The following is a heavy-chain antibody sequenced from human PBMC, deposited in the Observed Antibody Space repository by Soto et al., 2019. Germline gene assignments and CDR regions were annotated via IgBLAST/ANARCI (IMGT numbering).Heavy chain of an antibody. V-gene: IGHV4-59*01. CDR3: ARAPYYYDSSGYYFDY. J-gene: IGHJ4*02. Sequence: SETLSLTCTVSGGSISSYYWSWIRQPPGKGLEWIGYIYYSGSTNYNPSLKSRVTISVDTSKNQFSLKLSSVTAADTAVYYCARAPYYYDSSGYYFDYWGQGTLVTVSS. CDR2: IYYSGST. D-gene: IGHD3-22*01. CDR1: GGSISSYY.